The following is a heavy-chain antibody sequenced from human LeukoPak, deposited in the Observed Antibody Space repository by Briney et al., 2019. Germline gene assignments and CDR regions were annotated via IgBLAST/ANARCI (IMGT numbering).Heavy chain of an antibody. V-gene: IGHV3-30*18. D-gene: IGHD6-13*01. CDR2: ISHDGNNK. CDR3: ANAGRDSSSTISCGMDV. CDR1: GITFSSYG. Sequence: GGSLRLSCAASGITFSSYGMYWVRQALGKGLEWVAVISHDGNNKYYADSVKGRFTISRDNSKNTLYLQMNSLRAEDTAVYYCANAGRDSSSTISCGMDVWGQGTTVTVSS. J-gene: IGHJ6*02.